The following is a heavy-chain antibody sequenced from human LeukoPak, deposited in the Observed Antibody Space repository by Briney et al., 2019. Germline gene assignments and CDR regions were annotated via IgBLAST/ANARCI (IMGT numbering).Heavy chain of an antibody. V-gene: IGHV4-39*07. CDR3: ARDMGFQSSGDI. CDR1: GGSISSSSYY. J-gene: IGHJ3*02. CDR2: IYYSGST. D-gene: IGHD3-22*01. Sequence: SETLSLTCTVSGGSISSSSYYWGWIRQPPGKGLEWIGSIYYSGSTYYNPSLKSRVTISVDTSKNQFSLKLSSVTAADTAVYYCARDMGFQSSGDIWGQGTMVTVSS.